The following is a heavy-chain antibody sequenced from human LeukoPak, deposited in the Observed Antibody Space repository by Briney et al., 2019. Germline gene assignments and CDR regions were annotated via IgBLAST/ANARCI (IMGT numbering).Heavy chain of an antibody. Sequence: KPGGSLRLPCVASGFTFSSYNMNWVRQAPGKGLEWVSSISSSSSYIYDADSVKGRFTISRDNAKNSLYLQMNSLRAEDTAVYYCAKSLPYDILTGYPTNYYYGMDVWGQGTTVTVSS. CDR2: ISSSSSYI. D-gene: IGHD3-9*01. V-gene: IGHV3-21*01. CDR1: GFTFSSYN. CDR3: AKSLPYDILTGYPTNYYYGMDV. J-gene: IGHJ6*02.